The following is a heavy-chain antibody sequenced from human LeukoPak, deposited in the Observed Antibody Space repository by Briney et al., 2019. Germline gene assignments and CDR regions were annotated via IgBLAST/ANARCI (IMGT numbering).Heavy chain of an antibody. CDR3: AKAGTEDGYNIYFDH. J-gene: IGHJ4*02. D-gene: IGHD5-24*01. CDR1: GFTFSGYA. CDR2: ISGSGGGT. V-gene: IGHV3-23*01. Sequence: TGGSLRLSCAASGFTFSGYAMSWGRQAPGKGLEWVSLISGSGGGTYYADSVKGRFTIFRDNSKNTLYLQMNSLRAEDTAVYYCAKAGTEDGYNIYFDHWGQGTLVTVSS.